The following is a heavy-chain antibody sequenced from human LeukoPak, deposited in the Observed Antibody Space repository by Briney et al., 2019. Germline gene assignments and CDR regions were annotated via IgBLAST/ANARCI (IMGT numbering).Heavy chain of an antibody. V-gene: IGHV4-59*01. D-gene: IGHD6-13*01. CDR1: GGSISSYY. CDR2: IYYSGST. Sequence: SETLSLTCTVSGGSISSYYWSWIRQPPGKGLERIGYIYYSGSTNYNPSLKSRVTISVDTSKNQFSLTLSSVTAADTAVYYCASGFSSSWYEAWFDPWGQGTLVTVSS. CDR3: ASGFSSSWYEAWFDP. J-gene: IGHJ5*02.